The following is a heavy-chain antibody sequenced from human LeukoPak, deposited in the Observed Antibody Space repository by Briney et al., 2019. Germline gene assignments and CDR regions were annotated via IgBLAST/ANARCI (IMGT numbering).Heavy chain of an antibody. Sequence: GGSLRLSCAASGFTFNIYNMNWVRQAPGKGLEWVSYITGSASSIYYADSVKGRFTISRDNAKNSLFLQMNSLRAEDTAVYYCAREPTYTSSWHTACDYWGQGTLVTVSS. CDR2: ITGSASSI. CDR1: GFTFNIYN. J-gene: IGHJ4*02. D-gene: IGHD6-13*01. V-gene: IGHV3-48*01. CDR3: AREPTYTSSWHTACDY.